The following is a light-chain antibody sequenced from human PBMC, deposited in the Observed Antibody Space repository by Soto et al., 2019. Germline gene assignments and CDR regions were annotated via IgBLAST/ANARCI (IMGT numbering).Light chain of an antibody. CDR2: DNN. V-gene: IGLV1-51*01. Sequence: SVLTQPPSVSAAPGQQVTISCSGSIGNHYVSWYQQLPGRAPKLLIYDNNKRPSEIPDRFSGSKSGTSATLGITGLQTGDEADYYCGTWDRSLSAGVFGTGTKVTVL. CDR1: IGNHY. CDR3: GTWDRSLSAGV. J-gene: IGLJ1*01.